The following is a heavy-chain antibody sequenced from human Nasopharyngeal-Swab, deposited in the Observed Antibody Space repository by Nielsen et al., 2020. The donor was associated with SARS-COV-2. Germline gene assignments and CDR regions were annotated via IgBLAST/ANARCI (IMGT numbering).Heavy chain of an antibody. CDR2: IIPIFGTA. Sequence: SVKVSCKASGGTFTSYAISWVRQAPGQGLEWMGGIIPIFGTANYAQEFQGRVTIIADESTSTAYMELSSLRSEDTAVYYCARLRLASSWYGYYYYGMDVWGQGTTVTVSS. D-gene: IGHD6-13*01. CDR1: GGTFTSYA. J-gene: IGHJ6*02. CDR3: ARLRLASSWYGYYYYGMDV. V-gene: IGHV1-69*13.